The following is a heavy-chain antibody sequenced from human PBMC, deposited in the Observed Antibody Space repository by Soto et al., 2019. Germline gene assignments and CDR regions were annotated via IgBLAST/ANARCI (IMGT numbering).Heavy chain of an antibody. J-gene: IGHJ4*02. CDR1: SGSISSYY. V-gene: IGHV4-59*12. D-gene: IGHD1-1*01. CDR2: IYYSGNT. Sequence: SETLSLTCTVSSGSISSYYWNWIRQPPGKGLEWIGSIYYSGNTNYSPSLKSRVTISVDTSKNSLYLQMSSLRDEDTAMYFCVRNPDGIIDFDYWGQGTQVTVSS. CDR3: VRNPDGIIDFDY.